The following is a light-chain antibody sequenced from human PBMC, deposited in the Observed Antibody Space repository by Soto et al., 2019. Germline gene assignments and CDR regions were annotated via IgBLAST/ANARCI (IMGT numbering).Light chain of an antibody. CDR1: QSISSW. Sequence: DIQMTQSPSTLSASVGDRVTITSRASQSISSWLAWYQQKPGKAPKLLIYDASSLESGVPSRFSGSGSGTEFTLTISSLQPADFATYYCQQYNSYSPTFGQGTKVEIK. J-gene: IGKJ1*01. CDR3: QQYNSYSPT. V-gene: IGKV1-5*01. CDR2: DAS.